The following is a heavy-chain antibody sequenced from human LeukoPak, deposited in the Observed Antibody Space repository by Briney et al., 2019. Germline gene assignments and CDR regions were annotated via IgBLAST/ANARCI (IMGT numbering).Heavy chain of an antibody. CDR3: ARVPAAIHYYYMDV. V-gene: IGHV3-21*01. CDR1: GFTFSSYS. Sequence: GGSLRLSCAASGFTFSSYSFNWVRQAPGKGLEWVSSISSSSSYIFYADSVRGRFTISRDNAKNSLYLQMDSLSAEDTAVYYCARVPAAIHYYYMDVWGKGTTVTVSS. J-gene: IGHJ6*03. D-gene: IGHD2-2*01. CDR2: ISSSSSYI.